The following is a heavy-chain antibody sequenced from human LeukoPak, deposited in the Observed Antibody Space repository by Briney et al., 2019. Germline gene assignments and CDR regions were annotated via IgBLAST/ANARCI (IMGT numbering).Heavy chain of an antibody. V-gene: IGHV3-73*01. CDR3: SVDFWSIYYTGQES. J-gene: IGHJ5*02. Sequence: GGSLRLSCAASGFSFSNSAIHWVRRASGKGLEWVGRIRSKAYSYATEYAASVKGRFTISRDDSKNTAHLQMSTLETEDTAVYYCSVDFWSIYYTGQESWGQGTLVTVSS. CDR2: IRSKAYSYAT. CDR1: GFSFSNSA. D-gene: IGHD3-3*01.